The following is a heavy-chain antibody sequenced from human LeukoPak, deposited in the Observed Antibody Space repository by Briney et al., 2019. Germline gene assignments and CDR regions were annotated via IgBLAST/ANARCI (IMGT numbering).Heavy chain of an antibody. V-gene: IGHV4-34*01. J-gene: IGHJ4*02. CDR3: ARDGGGQYYYDSSGYSRVFDY. CDR1: GGSFSGYY. D-gene: IGHD3-22*01. Sequence: PSETLSLTCAVYGGSFSGYYWSWIRQPPGKGLEWIGESNHSGSTNYNPSLKSRVTISVDTSKNQFSLKLRSVTAADTAVYYCARDGGGQYYYDSSGYSRVFDYWGQGTLVTVSS. CDR2: SNHSGST.